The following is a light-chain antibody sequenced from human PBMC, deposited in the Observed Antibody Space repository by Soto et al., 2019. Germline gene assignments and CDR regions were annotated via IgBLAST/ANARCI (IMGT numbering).Light chain of an antibody. Sequence: DIQMTQSPSTLSASVGDRVTITCRASQSISNWLAWYQQKPGKAPKLLIYKASSLEGEVPSRFSGSGSGTEFILTISSLQPDDFATYYCQQYDSYSPTFGQGTKVDIK. V-gene: IGKV1-5*03. CDR2: KAS. J-gene: IGKJ1*01. CDR1: QSISNW. CDR3: QQYDSYSPT.